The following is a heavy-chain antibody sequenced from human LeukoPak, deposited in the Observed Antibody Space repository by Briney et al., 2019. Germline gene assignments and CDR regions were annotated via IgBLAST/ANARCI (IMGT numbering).Heavy chain of an antibody. Sequence: GGSLRLSCAASGFTFSSYAMHWVRQAPGQGLEWMGRINPNSGGTNYAQKFQGRVTMTRDTSISTAYMELSRLRSDDTAVYYCARVRRYSGSYYIDYWGQGTLVTVSS. V-gene: IGHV1-2*06. D-gene: IGHD1-26*01. CDR1: GFTFSSYA. J-gene: IGHJ4*02. CDR2: INPNSGGT. CDR3: ARVRRYSGSYYIDY.